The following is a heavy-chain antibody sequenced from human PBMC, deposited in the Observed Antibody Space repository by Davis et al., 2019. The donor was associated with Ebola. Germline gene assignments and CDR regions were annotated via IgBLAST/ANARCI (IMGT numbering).Heavy chain of an antibody. CDR2: INAGNGNT. CDR1: GYTFTSYA. J-gene: IGHJ6*02. CDR3: ARSRNYYDSSCWVLCRYGMDV. Sequence: ASVKVSCKASGYTFTSYAMHWVRQAPGQRLEWLGWINAGNGNTKYSQKFQGRVTITRDTSASTAYMELSSLRSEDTAVYYCARSRNYYDSSCWVLCRYGMDVWGQGTTVTVSS. D-gene: IGHD3-22*01. V-gene: IGHV1-3*01.